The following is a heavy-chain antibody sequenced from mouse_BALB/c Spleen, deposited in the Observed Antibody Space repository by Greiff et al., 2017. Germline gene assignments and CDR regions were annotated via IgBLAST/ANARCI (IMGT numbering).Heavy chain of an antibody. CDR1: GFSLTSYG. CDR3: ARVPHYGSSSNYAMDY. Sequence: QVQLKESGPGLVAPSQSLSITCTVSGFSLTSYGVHWVRQPPGKGLEWLGVIWAGGSTNYNSALMSRLSISKDNSKSQVFLKMNSLQTDDTAMYYRARVPHYGSSSNYAMDYWGQGTSVTVSS. CDR2: IWAGGST. J-gene: IGHJ4*01. D-gene: IGHD1-1*01. V-gene: IGHV2-9*02.